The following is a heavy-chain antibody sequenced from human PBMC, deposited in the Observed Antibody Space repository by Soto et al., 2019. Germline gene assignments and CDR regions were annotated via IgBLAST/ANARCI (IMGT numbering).Heavy chain of an antibody. CDR1: GFSLSTSIVG. D-gene: IGHD3-10*01. V-gene: IGHV2-5*02. J-gene: IGHJ4*02. CDR3: AHSYGSLSYYDCSFDY. CDR2: IYWDDDK. Sequence: QITLKESGPTLVKPTQTLTLTCTFSGFSLSTSIVGVGWIRQPPGKALEWLALIYWDDDKRYSPSLKSRLTITKYTSKNQVALTLSNMAPVDTATYYCAHSYGSLSYYDCSFDYWCQGTLVTVSS.